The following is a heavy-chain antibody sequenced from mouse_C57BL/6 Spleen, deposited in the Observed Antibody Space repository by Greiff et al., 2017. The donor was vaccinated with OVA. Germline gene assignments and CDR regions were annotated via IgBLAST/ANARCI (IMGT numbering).Heavy chain of an antibody. CDR3: ARRIYYDYDDDY. CDR1: GYAFTNYL. V-gene: IGHV1-54*01. D-gene: IGHD2-4*01. Sequence: QVHVKQSGAELVRPGTSVKVSCKASGYAFTNYLIEWVKQRPGQGLEWIGVINPGSGGTNYNEKFKGKATLTADKSSSTAYMQLSSLTSEDSAVYFCARRIYYDYDDDYWGQGTTLTVSS. J-gene: IGHJ2*01. CDR2: INPGSGGT.